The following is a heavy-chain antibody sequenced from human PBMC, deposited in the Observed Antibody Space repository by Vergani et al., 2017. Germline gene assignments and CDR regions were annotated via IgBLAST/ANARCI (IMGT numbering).Heavy chain of an antibody. J-gene: IGHJ4*02. Sequence: QVQLHQSGPGLVKPSETMSLTCTFSGGSIGHYFWLWFRQSPGRRLEWIGYVYEGGKTNYNPSLKSRTIISVDTTKNQFSLKVTSVTAADTAIYYCARDFIDVGGIAFDSWGQGRLVTVSS. CDR3: ARDFIDVGGIAFDS. V-gene: IGHV4-59*01. CDR2: VYEGGKT. CDR1: GGSIGHYF. D-gene: IGHD1-26*01.